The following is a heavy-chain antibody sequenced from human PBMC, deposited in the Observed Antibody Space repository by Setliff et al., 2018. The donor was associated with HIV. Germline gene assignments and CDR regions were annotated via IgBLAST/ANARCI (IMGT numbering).Heavy chain of an antibody. CDR3: AKDRLLDGSSWYYLDY. CDR2: IRYDGSDK. CDR1: GFTFSNYG. Sequence: PGGSLRLSCEISGFTFSNYGMHWVRQAPGKGLEWVAFIRYDGSDKYYVDSVKGRFTVSRDNSKNTLYLQKNSLRPEDTALYYCAKDRLLDGSSWYYLDYWGQGTLVTVSS. V-gene: IGHV3-30*02. D-gene: IGHD6-13*01. J-gene: IGHJ4*02.